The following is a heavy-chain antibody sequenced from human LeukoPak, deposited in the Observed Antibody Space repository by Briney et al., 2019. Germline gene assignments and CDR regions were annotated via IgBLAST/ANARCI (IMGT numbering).Heavy chain of an antibody. D-gene: IGHD5-18*01. V-gene: IGHV1-8*01. J-gene: IGHJ6*03. CDR3: ARGVDTAMVRWYYYYYYMDV. CDR1: GYTFTSYD. Sequence: ASVKVSCKASGYTFTSYDINWVRQATGQGLEWMGWMNPNSGNTGYAQKFQGRVTMTRNTSISTAYMELNSLRSEDTAMYYCARGVDTAMVRWYYYYYYMDVWGKGTTVTVSS. CDR2: MNPNSGNT.